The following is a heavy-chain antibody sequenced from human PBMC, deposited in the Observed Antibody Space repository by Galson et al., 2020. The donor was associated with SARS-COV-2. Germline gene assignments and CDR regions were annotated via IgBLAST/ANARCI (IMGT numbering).Heavy chain of an antibody. J-gene: IGHJ4*02. D-gene: IGHD2-15*01. V-gene: IGHV3-49*03. CDR3: TRDFFYGGYVDY. CDR2: IRSKAYGGTT. Sequence: GGSLRLSCTASGFTFGDYAMSWFRQAPGKGLEWVGCIRSKAYGGTTEYAASVKGRFTISRDDSKSIAYLQMNSLKTEDTAVYYCTRDFFYGGYVDYWGQGTLVTVSS. CDR1: GFTFGDYA.